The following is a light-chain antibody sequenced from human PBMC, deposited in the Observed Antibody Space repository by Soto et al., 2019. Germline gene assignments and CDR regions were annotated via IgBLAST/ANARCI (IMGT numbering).Light chain of an antibody. J-gene: IGKJ1*01. CDR2: GAS. V-gene: IGKV3-15*01. Sequence: EVVMTQSPSTLSVSPGERTTLSCRASQSVSSNLAWYQQKPGQAPRLLIYGASTRATGFPARFSGSGSETEFTLTISSLQSEDFATYYCQQYNTYPWTFGQGTKVDIK. CDR3: QQYNTYPWT. CDR1: QSVSSN.